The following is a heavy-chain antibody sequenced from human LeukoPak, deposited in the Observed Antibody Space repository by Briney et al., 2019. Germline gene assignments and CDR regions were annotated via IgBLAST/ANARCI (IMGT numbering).Heavy chain of an antibody. V-gene: IGHV4-39*01. J-gene: IGHJ4*02. Sequence: SETLSLTCTVSGGSISGSSYYWGWIRQPPGKGLEWIGTIYFGGTTYYNPSLKSRVTISGDTSKNQFSLKLNSVTAADTAAYYCARLASYFDFWGQGTLVTVSS. CDR1: GGSISGSSYY. CDR2: IYFGGTT. CDR3: ARLASYFDF.